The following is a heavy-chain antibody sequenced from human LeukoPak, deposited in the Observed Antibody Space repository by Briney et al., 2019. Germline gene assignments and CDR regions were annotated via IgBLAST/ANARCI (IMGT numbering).Heavy chain of an antibody. V-gene: IGHV4-59*01. CDR1: GGSISSYY. Sequence: PSETLSLTCTVSGGSISSYYWSWIRQPPGKGLEWIGYIYYSGSTNYNPSLKSRVTISVDTSKNQFSLKLSSVTAADTAVYYCARVSEVGARGDYWGQGTLVTVSS. CDR2: IYYSGST. D-gene: IGHD1-26*01. CDR3: ARVSEVGARGDY. J-gene: IGHJ4*02.